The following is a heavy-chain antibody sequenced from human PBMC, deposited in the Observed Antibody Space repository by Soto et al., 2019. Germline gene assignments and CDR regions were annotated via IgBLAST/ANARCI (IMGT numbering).Heavy chain of an antibody. D-gene: IGHD6-19*01. CDR3: ARLLGWSNYTYFCP. CDR2: ISYRGST. Sequence: SETLSLTCSVSSGSISSTTFYWGWSRQPPRQGLEFIGSISYRGSTSYNPSLKSRVTISVDTSKNQFSLRLTSVTAADTAVYYCARLLGWSNYTYFCPWGQGTLVTVSS. J-gene: IGHJ5*02. CDR1: SGSISSTTFY. V-gene: IGHV4-39*01.